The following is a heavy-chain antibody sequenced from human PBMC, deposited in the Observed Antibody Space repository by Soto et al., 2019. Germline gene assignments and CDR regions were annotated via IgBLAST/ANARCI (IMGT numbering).Heavy chain of an antibody. CDR1: GFTFSSYA. V-gene: IGHV3-23*01. J-gene: IGHJ6*02. CDR3: ARVRGYDYVWGSYRYFHYYGMDV. CDR2: ISGNGGDT. Sequence: GGSLRLSCAASGFTFSSYAMSWVRQAPGKGLEWVSAISGNGGDTYYADSVKGRFTISRDNSKNTLHLQMNSLRAEDTAVYYCARVRGYDYVWGSYRYFHYYGMDVWGQGTTVTVSS. D-gene: IGHD3-16*02.